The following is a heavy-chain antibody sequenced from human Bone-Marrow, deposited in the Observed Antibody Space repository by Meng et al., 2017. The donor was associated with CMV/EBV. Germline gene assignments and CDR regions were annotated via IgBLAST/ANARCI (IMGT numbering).Heavy chain of an antibody. J-gene: IGHJ4*02. CDR3: ATRTLGTAFDY. D-gene: IGHD1-14*01. Sequence: GSSLKISWAASGFTFDDYVMSWVRQAPGKGLEWGSGINWNGGSTGYANPVKGRFTISRDNAKNSLYLQMNSLRAEDTALYYCATRTLGTAFDYWGQGTLVTVSS. CDR2: INWNGGST. V-gene: IGHV3-20*04. CDR1: GFTFDDYV.